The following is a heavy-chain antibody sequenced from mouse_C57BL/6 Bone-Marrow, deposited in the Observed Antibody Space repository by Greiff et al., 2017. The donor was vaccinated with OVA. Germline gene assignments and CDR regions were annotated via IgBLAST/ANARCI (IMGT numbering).Heavy chain of an antibody. CDR2: IRNKANGYTT. D-gene: IGHD1-1*02. Sequence: EVKLVESGGGLVQPGGSLSLSCAASGFTFTDYYMSWVRQPPGKALEWLGFIRNKANGYTTEYSASVKGRFTISRDNSQSILYLQMNALRAEDSATYYCARSLGGYMRGNYAMDYWGQGTSVTVSS. CDR3: ARSLGGYMRGNYAMDY. J-gene: IGHJ4*01. CDR1: GFTFTDYY. V-gene: IGHV7-3*01.